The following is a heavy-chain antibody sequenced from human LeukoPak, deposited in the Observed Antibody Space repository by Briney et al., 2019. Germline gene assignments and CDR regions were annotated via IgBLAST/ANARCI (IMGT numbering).Heavy chain of an antibody. V-gene: IGHV5-51*01. CDR3: ARHSLITHYDFWSGSKYNWFDP. CDR2: IYPGDSDT. CDR1: GYSFTSYW. D-gene: IGHD3-3*01. Sequence: GESLKISCKGSGYSFTSYWIGWVRQMPGKGLEWMGIIYPGDSDTRYSPSFQGQVTISADKSISTAYLQWSSLKASDTAMYYCARHSLITHYDFWSGSKYNWFDPWGRGTLVTVSS. J-gene: IGHJ5*02.